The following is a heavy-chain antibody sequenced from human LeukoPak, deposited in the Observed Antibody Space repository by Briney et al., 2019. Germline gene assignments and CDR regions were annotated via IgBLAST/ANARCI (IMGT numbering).Heavy chain of an antibody. CDR2: MNPNSGNT. Sequence: ASVKVSCKASGYTFTSYDINWVRQATGQGLEWMGWMNPNSGNTGYAQKFQGRVAMTRNTSISTAYMELSSLRSEDTAVYYCARGQGYCSGGSCSNWFDPWGQGTLVTVSS. J-gene: IGHJ5*02. CDR1: GYTFTSYD. CDR3: ARGQGYCSGGSCSNWFDP. D-gene: IGHD2-15*01. V-gene: IGHV1-8*01.